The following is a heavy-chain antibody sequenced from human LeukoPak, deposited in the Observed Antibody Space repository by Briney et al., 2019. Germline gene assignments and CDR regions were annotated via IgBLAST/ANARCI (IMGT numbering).Heavy chain of an antibody. D-gene: IGHD6-13*01. Sequence: GASVTVSCKPSGYTLSDYYMHWVRQAPGQGLEWMGWIRGDTGDTDSPQKFQGRVTMTRDTSTNTAYMELSRLRYDDTAMYFCARVRGSNCDYWSQRIQVTVSS. V-gene: IGHV1-2*02. CDR1: GYTLSDYY. J-gene: IGHJ4*02. CDR3: ARVRGSNCDY. CDR2: IRGDTGDT.